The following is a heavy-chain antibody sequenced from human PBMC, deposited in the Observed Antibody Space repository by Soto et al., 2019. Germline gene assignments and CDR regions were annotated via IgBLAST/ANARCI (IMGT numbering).Heavy chain of an antibody. CDR1: GGSISSGDYY. CDR2: IYYSGST. D-gene: IGHD3-16*01. CDR3: ARVFPGDYRDYYYYYMDV. Sequence: SETLSLTCTVSGGSISSGDYYWSWIRQPPGKGLEWIGYIYYSGSTYYIPSLKSRVTISVDTSKNHFSLKLSSVTAADTAVYYCARVFPGDYRDYYYYYMDVWGKGTTVTVSS. J-gene: IGHJ6*03. V-gene: IGHV4-30-4*02.